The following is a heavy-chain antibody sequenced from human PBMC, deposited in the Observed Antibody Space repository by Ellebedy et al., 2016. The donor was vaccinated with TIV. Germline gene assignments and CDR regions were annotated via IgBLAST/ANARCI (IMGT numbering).Heavy chain of an antibody. V-gene: IGHV3-7*01. CDR3: ARDWVAVAGIRDKDAFDI. J-gene: IGHJ3*02. D-gene: IGHD6-19*01. CDR1: GFTFSSYW. CDR2: IKQDGSEK. Sequence: GESLKISXAASGFTFSSYWMSWVRQAPGKGLEWVANIKQDGSEKYYVDSVKGRFTISRDNAKNSLYLQMNSLRDEDTAVYYCARDWVAVAGIRDKDAFDIWGQGTMVTVSS.